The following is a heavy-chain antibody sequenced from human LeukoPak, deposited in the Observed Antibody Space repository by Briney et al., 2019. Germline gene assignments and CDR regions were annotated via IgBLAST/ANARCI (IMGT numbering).Heavy chain of an antibody. V-gene: IGHV3-48*01. CDR2: ISSGSSTI. CDR3: ARVRSVPDY. D-gene: IGHD3-10*01. CDR1: GFTFSSYG. Sequence: PGGSLRLSCAASGFTFSSYGMNWVRQAPGKGVEWVSYISSGSSTIYYADSVKGRFTISRDNAKNSLYLQMNSPRAGDTAVYYCARVRSVPDYWGQGTLVTVSS. J-gene: IGHJ4*02.